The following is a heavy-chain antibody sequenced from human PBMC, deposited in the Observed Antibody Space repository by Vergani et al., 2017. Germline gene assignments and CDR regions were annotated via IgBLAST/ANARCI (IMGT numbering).Heavy chain of an antibody. CDR2: NSWNSAAI. J-gene: IGHJ3*02. CDR3: AKDLRGYSYAFDS. V-gene: IGHV3-9*01. CDR1: GFTFEAYA. Sequence: EVQLVELGGGLAQPGRSLRLPCAALGFTFEAYALHWVRQVPGKGLEWVSGNSWNSAAIGYADSVKGRFTIFTDNAKNSLYLQMNSLRAEDTALYYCAKDLRGYSYAFDSWGQGTMVTVSS. D-gene: IGHD5-18*01.